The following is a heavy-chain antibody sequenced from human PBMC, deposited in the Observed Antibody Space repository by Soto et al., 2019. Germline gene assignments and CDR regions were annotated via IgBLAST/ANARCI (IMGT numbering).Heavy chain of an antibody. V-gene: IGHV1-18*01. Sequence: QVQLVQSGAEVKPPGASVKVSCKASGYTFTTFGISWVRQAPGQGLEWMGWTSTNNGDTYYAPRFQGRVTVTKDTSTRTAYMELRSLRSDDTAVYYCGREYCRGGRCYSPDYWGQGTLVTVSS. D-gene: IGHD2-15*01. J-gene: IGHJ4*02. CDR1: GYTFTTFG. CDR3: GREYCRGGRCYSPDY. CDR2: TSTNNGDT.